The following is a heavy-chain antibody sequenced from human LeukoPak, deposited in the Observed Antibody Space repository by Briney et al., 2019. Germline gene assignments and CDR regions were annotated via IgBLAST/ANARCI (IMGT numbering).Heavy chain of an antibody. J-gene: IGHJ3*02. D-gene: IGHD3-22*01. CDR2: IYYSGST. Sequence: SETLSLTCTVPGGSISSSSYYWGWIRQPPGKGLEWIGSIYYSGSTYYNPSLKSRVTISVDTSKNQFSLKLSSVTAADTAVYYCARGLGFSNYYDRKRPFDIWGQGTMVTVSS. CDR3: ARGLGFSNYYDRKRPFDI. CDR1: GGSISSSSYY. V-gene: IGHV4-39*07.